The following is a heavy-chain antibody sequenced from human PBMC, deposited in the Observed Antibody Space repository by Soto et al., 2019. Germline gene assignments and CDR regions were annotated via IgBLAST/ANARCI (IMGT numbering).Heavy chain of an antibody. CDR1: GGSFSGYY. J-gene: IGHJ5*02. D-gene: IGHD3-3*01. CDR3: ARENLRREPNYYDFWSCWFDP. Sequence: SETLSLTCAVYGGSFSGYYWSWIRQPPGKGLEWIGEINHSGSTNYNPSLKSRVTISVDTSKNQFSLKLSSVTATDTAVYYCARENLRREPNYYDFWSCWFDPWGQGTLVTVSS. CDR2: INHSGST. V-gene: IGHV4-34*01.